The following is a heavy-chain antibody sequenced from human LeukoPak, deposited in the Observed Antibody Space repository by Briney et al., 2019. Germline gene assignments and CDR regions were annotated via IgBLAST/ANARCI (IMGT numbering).Heavy chain of an antibody. J-gene: IGHJ4*02. CDR2: SRNKVISYIT. CDR1: GFTFSDDY. Sequence: GGSLRLSCAASGFTFSDDYMDWVRQAPGTGLQWVGRSRNKVISYITQYAASVKGRFTISRDDSKNSLYLQMNSLKTEDTAVYYCARPSSPYSEADYWGQGTLVTVSS. CDR3: ARPSSPYSEADY. D-gene: IGHD4-11*01. V-gene: IGHV3-72*01.